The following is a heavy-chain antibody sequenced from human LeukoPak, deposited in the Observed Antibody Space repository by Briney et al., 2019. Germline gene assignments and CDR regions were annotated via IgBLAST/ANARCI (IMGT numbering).Heavy chain of an antibody. Sequence: GGSLRLSCAASGFSFSSYWMTWVRQTPGKGLEWVANIKQDGSEKYYVDSVKGQFSISRDNAKNSLYLQMNSLRAEDTAVYYCARRSSSSWEFDYWGQGTLVTVSS. V-gene: IGHV3-7*01. CDR3: ARRSSSSWEFDY. CDR1: GFSFSSYW. D-gene: IGHD6-13*01. CDR2: IKQDGSEK. J-gene: IGHJ4*02.